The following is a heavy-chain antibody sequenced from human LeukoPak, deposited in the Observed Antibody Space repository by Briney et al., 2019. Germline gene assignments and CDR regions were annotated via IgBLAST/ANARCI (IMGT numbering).Heavy chain of an antibody. CDR1: GFSLRNYW. CDR2: IKQDESEK. V-gene: IGHV3-7*01. J-gene: IGHJ4*02. CDR3: ARALESSSSRYQAFEY. D-gene: IGHD2-2*01. Sequence: PGGSLRLSCVASGFSLRNYWMSWVRQAPGKGLEWVANIKQDESEKYYVDSVKGRFTISRDNAKNSLYLQMNSLRAEDTALYYCARALESSSSRYQAFEYWGQGTLVTVSS.